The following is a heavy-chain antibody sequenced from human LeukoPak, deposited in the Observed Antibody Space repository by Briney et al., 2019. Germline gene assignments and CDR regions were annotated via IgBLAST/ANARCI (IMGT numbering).Heavy chain of an antibody. CDR1: SGSINSGDYY. Sequence: PSETVCLMCTVTSGSINSGDYYWSSLRQPPGWVVEWNASSYCGGMTFYSPSLKSRLTISADTSRNHFSLKLSSVTAADTDPCFCERHFDHATAYFDSWGQGSLVTVSS. CDR3: ERHFDHATAYFDS. D-gene: IGHD2-21*01. V-gene: IGHV4-39*01. CDR2: SYCGGMT. J-gene: IGHJ4*02.